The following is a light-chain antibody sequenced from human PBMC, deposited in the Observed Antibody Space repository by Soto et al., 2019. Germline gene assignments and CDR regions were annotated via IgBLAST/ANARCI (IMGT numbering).Light chain of an antibody. CDR3: GADHGSGGNFVYI. Sequence: QPVLTQPPSASASLGASVTLTCTLSSGYSNYKVDWYQQRPGKGPRFVMRVGTGGIVGSKGDGIPDRFSVLGSDLNRYLTIKNIQEEDESDYHCGADHGSGGNFVYIFGTGTKVTVL. CDR2: VGTGGIVG. CDR1: SGYSNYK. J-gene: IGLJ1*01. V-gene: IGLV9-49*03.